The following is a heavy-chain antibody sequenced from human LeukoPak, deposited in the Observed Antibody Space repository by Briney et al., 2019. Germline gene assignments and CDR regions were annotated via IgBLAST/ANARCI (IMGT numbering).Heavy chain of an antibody. CDR1: VYTFTSYD. V-gene: IGHV1-8*01. D-gene: IGHD3-16*02. CDR3: ARGGVWGSYRTFDY. J-gene: IGHJ4*02. Sequence: GASVKVSCKASVYTFTSYDINWVRQATGQGLEWMGWMNPNSGNTGYAQKFQGRVTMTRNTSISTAYMELSSLRSEDTAVYYCARGGVWGSYRTFDYWGQGALVTVSS. CDR2: MNPNSGNT.